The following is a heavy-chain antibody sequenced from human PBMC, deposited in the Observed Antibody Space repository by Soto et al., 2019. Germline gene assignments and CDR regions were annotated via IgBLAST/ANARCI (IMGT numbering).Heavy chain of an antibody. CDR2: ISYDGSNK. CDR3: AKGRVDTAMLYYYGMDA. V-gene: IGHV3-30*18. CDR1: GFTFSSYG. Sequence: GGSLRLSCAASGFTFSSYGMHWVRQAPGKGLEWVAVISYDGSNKYYADSVKGRFTISRDNSKNTLYLQMNSLRAEDTAVYYCAKGRVDTAMLYYYGMDAWGQGTTVTVSS. J-gene: IGHJ6*02. D-gene: IGHD5-18*01.